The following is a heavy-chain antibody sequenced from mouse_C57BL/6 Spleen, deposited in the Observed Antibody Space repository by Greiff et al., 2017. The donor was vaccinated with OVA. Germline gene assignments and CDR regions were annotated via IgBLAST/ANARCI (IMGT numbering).Heavy chain of an antibody. D-gene: IGHD1-1*01. V-gene: IGHV1-80*01. J-gene: IGHJ2*01. CDR2: IYPGDGAT. CDR3: ASSKIATVVATD. Sequence: QVQLQQSGAELVKPGASVKISCKASGYAFTSYWMNWVKQSTGKGLEWIGQIYPGDGATNYNGKFKGKATLTADQSSSTAYMQLSSLTSEDSAVKCGASSKIATVVATDWGQGTTLTVSS. CDR1: GYAFTSYW.